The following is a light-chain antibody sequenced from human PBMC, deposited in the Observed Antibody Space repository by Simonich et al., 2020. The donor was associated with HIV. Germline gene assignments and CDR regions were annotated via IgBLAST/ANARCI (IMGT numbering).Light chain of an antibody. J-gene: IGKJ4*01. CDR1: QGISNS. V-gene: IGKV1-NL1*01. CDR3: QQYYSNFLT. CDR2: AAS. Sequence: DIQMTQSPSSLSSSVGDRVPITCRASQGISNSLAWYQQKPGKAPKLLLYAASRLESGVPSRFSGSGSGTDYTLTIRSLQPEDFATYYCQQYYSNFLTFGGGTKVEIK.